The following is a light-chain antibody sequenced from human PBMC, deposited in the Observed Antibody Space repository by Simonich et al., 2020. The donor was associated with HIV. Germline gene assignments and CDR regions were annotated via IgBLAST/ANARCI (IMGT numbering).Light chain of an antibody. CDR2: AAS. CDR3: QQSFNWPDT. Sequence: EIVMTQSPATLSVSPGKRATLSCRASQSISSNLAWYQQKPGQGPRLFIYAASSRATGIPARFSGSGSGTDFTLTISSLEPEDFAVYYCQQSFNWPDTFGPGTKVDIK. J-gene: IGKJ3*01. CDR1: QSISSN. V-gene: IGKV3-11*01.